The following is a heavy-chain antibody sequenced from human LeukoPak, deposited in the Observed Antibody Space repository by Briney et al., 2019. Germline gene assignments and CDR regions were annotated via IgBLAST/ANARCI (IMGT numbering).Heavy chain of an antibody. D-gene: IGHD5-24*01. CDR3: ARRYGAGYSSSYYYYYMDV. CDR2: IYPDDSNT. Sequence: GESLKISCKGPGYSFNNYWIGWVRQMSGKGLEWMGIIYPDDSNTKYTPSFEGQVTISVDKSINTAYLQWSSLKASDTAIYYCARRYGAGYSSSYYYYYMDVWGQGTTVTVSS. J-gene: IGHJ6*03. CDR1: GYSFNNYW. V-gene: IGHV5-51*01.